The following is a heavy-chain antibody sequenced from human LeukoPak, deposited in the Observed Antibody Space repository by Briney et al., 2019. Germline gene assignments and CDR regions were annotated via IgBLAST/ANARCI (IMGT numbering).Heavy chain of an antibody. J-gene: IGHJ4*02. D-gene: IGHD6-13*01. CDR1: GGSISSYY. CDR2: IHTSGST. CDR3: AREGVAAAGRASDY. Sequence: PSETLSLTCTVSGGSISSYYWSWIRQPAGKGLEWIGRIHTSGSTNYNPSLKSRVTMSVDTSKNQFSLKLSSVTAADTAVYYCAREGVAAAGRASDYWGQGTLVTVSS. V-gene: IGHV4-4*07.